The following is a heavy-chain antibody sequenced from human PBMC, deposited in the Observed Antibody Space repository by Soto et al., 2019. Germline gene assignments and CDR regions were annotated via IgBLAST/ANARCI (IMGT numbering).Heavy chain of an antibody. V-gene: IGHV4-59*01. Sequence: TLSLTCTVSGFSIISYYWSWIRQPPGKGLEWIGYIYYSGSTNYNPSLKSRVTISVDTSKNQFSLKLSSVTAADTAVYYCARDRGYYYGSAQGFDPWGQGTLVTVSS. CDR1: GFSIISYY. CDR3: ARDRGYYYGSAQGFDP. CDR2: IYYSGST. J-gene: IGHJ5*02. D-gene: IGHD3-10*01.